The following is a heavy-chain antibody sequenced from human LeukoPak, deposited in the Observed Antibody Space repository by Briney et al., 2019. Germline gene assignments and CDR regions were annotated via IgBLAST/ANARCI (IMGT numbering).Heavy chain of an antibody. V-gene: IGHV3-23*01. CDR3: ARVSVRGVPKGHNWFDP. J-gene: IGHJ5*02. Sequence: TGGSLRLSCAASGFTFSSYGMSWVRQAPGKGLEWVSAISGSGGSTYYADSVKGRFTISRDNSKNTLYLQMNSLRAEDTAVYYCARVSVRGVPKGHNWFDPWGQGTLVTVSS. D-gene: IGHD3-10*01. CDR1: GFTFSSYG. CDR2: ISGSGGST.